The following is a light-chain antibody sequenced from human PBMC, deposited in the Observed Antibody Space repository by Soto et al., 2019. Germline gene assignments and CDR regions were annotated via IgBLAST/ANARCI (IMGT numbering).Light chain of an antibody. CDR3: SSYTRTTTRV. V-gene: IGLV2-14*01. Sequence: QSALTQPASVSGSPGQSITISCTGTISDIGGYNFISWYQHHPGKAPKLVIYDVNNRPSGSSYRFSGSTSGNTASLTISGLQADDEDDYYCSSYTRTTTRVFGGGTKLTVL. J-gene: IGLJ3*02. CDR2: DVN. CDR1: ISDIGGYNF.